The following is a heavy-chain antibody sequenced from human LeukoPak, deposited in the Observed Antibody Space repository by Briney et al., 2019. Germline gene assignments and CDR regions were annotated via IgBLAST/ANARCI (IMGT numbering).Heavy chain of an antibody. CDR3: AKRGDCSGTCTYDY. CDR2: VGGSGVKT. J-gene: IGHJ4*02. Sequence: QPGGSLRLSCAASGFTFSNYAIHWVRQAPGKGLEWVSIVGGSGVKTYYADSVKGRFTISRDNSKNTVYLQMNSLRAEDTAVYYCAKRGDCSGTCTYDYWGQGTLVTVSS. CDR1: GFTFSNYA. V-gene: IGHV3-23*01. D-gene: IGHD2-2*01.